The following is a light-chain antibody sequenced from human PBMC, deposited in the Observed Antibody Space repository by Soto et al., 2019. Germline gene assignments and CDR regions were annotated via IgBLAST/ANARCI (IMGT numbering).Light chain of an antibody. Sequence: QSALTQPASVSGSPGQSITISCTGTSSDVGGYNYVSWYQQHPGKATKLMIYEVSNRPSGVSNRFTGSKSGNTASLTIFGLQAEDEADYYCSSYTSSSTLGYVFGTGTKVTVL. V-gene: IGLV2-14*01. J-gene: IGLJ1*01. CDR1: SSDVGGYNY. CDR2: EVS. CDR3: SSYTSSSTLGYV.